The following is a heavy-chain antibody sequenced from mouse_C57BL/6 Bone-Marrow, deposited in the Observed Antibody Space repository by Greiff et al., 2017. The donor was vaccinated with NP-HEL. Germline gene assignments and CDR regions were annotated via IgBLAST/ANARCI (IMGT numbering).Heavy chain of an antibody. CDR2: ISPGSGGT. V-gene: IGHV1-19*01. CDR1: GYTFTDYA. J-gene: IGHJ3*01. D-gene: IGHD1-1*02. Sequence: EVQLQQSGAGLVKPGASVKLSCTASGYTFTDYAMTWVRQSPGKSLEWIAGISPGSGGTNYKETFKGKVTLTIDNASSTVYMQLSSLTSEDTAVYYCARHLYYYYGRDFADWGQGTLVTVSA. CDR3: ARHLYYYYGRDFAD.